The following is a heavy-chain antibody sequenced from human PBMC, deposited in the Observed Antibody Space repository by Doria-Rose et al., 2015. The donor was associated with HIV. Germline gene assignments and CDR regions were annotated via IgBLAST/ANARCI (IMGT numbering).Heavy chain of an antibody. Sequence: VQLVQSGGGLVKPVGSLRLSCSASGFTFINAWMHCVRQAPEKVLEYIGSIKSKGDGGTTDYAAPVKGRFTISRDDSKNSLYLQMNSLKTEGTAVYYCTTDLPTVGAGEFDYWGQGTLVT. CDR3: TTDLPTVGAGEFDY. CDR2: IKSKGDGGTT. V-gene: IGHV3-15*01. J-gene: IGHJ4*02. D-gene: IGHD1-26*01. CDR1: GFTFINAW.